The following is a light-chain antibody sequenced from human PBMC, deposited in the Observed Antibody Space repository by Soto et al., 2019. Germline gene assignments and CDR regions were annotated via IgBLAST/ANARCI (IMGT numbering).Light chain of an antibody. CDR3: CSYAGSSTLV. CDR2: EVS. J-gene: IGLJ2*01. CDR1: SSDVGSYKL. V-gene: IGLV2-23*02. Sequence: QSALTQPASVSGSPGQSLTISCTGTSSDVGSYKLVSWYQQHPGKAPKLMIYEVSKGPSGVSNRFSGSKSGNTASLTISGLQAEDEADYYCCSYAGSSTLVFGGGTKLTVL.